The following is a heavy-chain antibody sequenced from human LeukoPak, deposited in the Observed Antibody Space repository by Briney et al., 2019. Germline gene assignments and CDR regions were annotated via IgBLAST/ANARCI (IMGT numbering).Heavy chain of an antibody. CDR3: ARGVGTYSSSPFKVMRFDP. J-gene: IGHJ5*02. Sequence: GASVTVSCKASGYTFTGYYMHWVRQAPGQGLEWMGWINPNSGGTNYAQKFQGRVTMTRDTSISTAYMELSRLRSDDTAVYYCARGVGTYSSSPFKVMRFDPWGQGTLVTVSS. CDR2: INPNSGGT. D-gene: IGHD6-13*01. CDR1: GYTFTGYY. V-gene: IGHV1-2*02.